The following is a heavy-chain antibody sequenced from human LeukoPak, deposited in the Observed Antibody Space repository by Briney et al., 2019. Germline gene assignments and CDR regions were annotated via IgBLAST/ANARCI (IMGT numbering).Heavy chain of an antibody. Sequence: SETLSLTCTVSGGSLRSFCWTWIRQTSGKGLDWIGHFCSSGTTTYNPSLKSRVTMSLDASKNEFSLKLRSVTAADTAMYYCARELDGNGGWFDPWGPGTLVIVSS. V-gene: IGHV4-59*01. D-gene: IGHD3-10*01. CDR1: GGSLRSFC. CDR2: FCSSGTT. J-gene: IGHJ5*02. CDR3: ARELDGNGGWFDP.